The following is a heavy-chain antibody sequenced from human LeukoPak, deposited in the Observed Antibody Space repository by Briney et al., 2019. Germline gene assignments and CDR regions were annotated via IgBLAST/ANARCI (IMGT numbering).Heavy chain of an antibody. D-gene: IGHD6-13*01. CDR3: ARGYSSSWPHYYFDY. CDR1: GYTFTSYG. Sequence: ASVKVSCKASGYTFTSYGISWVRQAPGQGLEWMGWISAYNGNTNYAQKLQGRVTMTTDASTCTAYMELRSLRSDDTAVYYCARGYSSSWPHYYFDYWGQGTLVTVSS. J-gene: IGHJ4*02. CDR2: ISAYNGNT. V-gene: IGHV1-18*01.